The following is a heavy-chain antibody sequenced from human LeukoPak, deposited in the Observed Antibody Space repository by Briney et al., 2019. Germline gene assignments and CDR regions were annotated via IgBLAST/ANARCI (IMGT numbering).Heavy chain of an antibody. CDR1: GFTFSSYA. Sequence: GGSLRLSCAASGFTFSSYAMSWVRQAPGKGLEWVSAISGSGGSTYYADSVKGRFTISRDNSKNTLYLQMNSLRAEDTAVYYCAKVPRTTVVTPYYFDYWGQGALVTVSS. D-gene: IGHD4-23*01. J-gene: IGHJ4*02. CDR2: ISGSGGST. V-gene: IGHV3-23*01. CDR3: AKVPRTTVVTPYYFDY.